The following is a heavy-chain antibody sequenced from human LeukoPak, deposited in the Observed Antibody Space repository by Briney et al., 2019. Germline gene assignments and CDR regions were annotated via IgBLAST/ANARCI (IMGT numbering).Heavy chain of an antibody. V-gene: IGHV3-72*01. J-gene: IGHJ4*02. CDR2: TGNKANSNTT. CDR1: GFXFSDYY. D-gene: IGHD6-19*01. Sequence: GGSLRLSCAASGFXFSDYYMDWVRQAPGKGLEWVGSTGNKANSNTTEYSASVKFTFTISRDDSKNSVFLQMNSLKSEDTAVYYCARGDTSAWYPFDYWGQGTLVTVSS. CDR3: ARGDTSAWYPFDY.